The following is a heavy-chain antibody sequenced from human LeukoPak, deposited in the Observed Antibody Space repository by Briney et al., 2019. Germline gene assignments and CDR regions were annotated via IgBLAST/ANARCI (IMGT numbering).Heavy chain of an antibody. CDR1: GFTFSTYA. Sequence: GGSLRLSCAASGFTFSTYAMNWVRQAPGKGLEWVSIISGSGGNTFYADAVKGRFTISRGNSKNTLYLQMNSLRAEDTAVYYCAKDECTPWFGELCDGMDVWGQGTTVTVSS. CDR3: AKDECTPWFGELCDGMDV. J-gene: IGHJ6*02. V-gene: IGHV3-23*01. CDR2: ISGSGGNT. D-gene: IGHD3-10*01.